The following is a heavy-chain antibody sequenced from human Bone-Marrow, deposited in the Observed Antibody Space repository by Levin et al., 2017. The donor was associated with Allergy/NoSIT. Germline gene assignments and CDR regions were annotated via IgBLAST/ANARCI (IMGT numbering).Heavy chain of an antibody. V-gene: IGHV3-48*03. CDR1: GFTFEFYE. CDR2: ISSSGSAV. Sequence: PGGSLRLSCEGSGFTFEFYEFHWVRQAPGKGLEWVSYISSSGSAVYYADSVKGRFTMSRDNDKGSLSLQMDSLTVEDTAVYFCDYGDHYTPPIWGQGTLVTVS. D-gene: IGHD4/OR15-4a*01. CDR3: DYGDHYTPPI. J-gene: IGHJ4*02.